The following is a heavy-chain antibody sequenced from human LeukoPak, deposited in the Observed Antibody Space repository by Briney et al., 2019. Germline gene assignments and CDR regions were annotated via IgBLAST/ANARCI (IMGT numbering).Heavy chain of an antibody. J-gene: IGHJ4*02. CDR3: ARVLMTINYDSGDTLDY. V-gene: IGHV3-48*03. CDR2: ISSSGSTI. D-gene: IGHD4-17*01. CDR1: GFTFSSYE. Sequence: GGSLRLSCAASGFTFSSYEMNWVRQAPGKGLEWVSYISSSGSTIYYADSVKGRLTISRDNAKNSLYLQMNSLRAEDTAVYYCARVLMTINYDSGDTLDYWGQGTLVTVSS.